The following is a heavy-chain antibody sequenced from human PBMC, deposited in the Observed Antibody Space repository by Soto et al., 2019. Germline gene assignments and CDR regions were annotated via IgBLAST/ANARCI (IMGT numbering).Heavy chain of an antibody. V-gene: IGHV3-30-3*01. CDR2: ISYDGSNK. J-gene: IGHJ4*02. Sequence: GSLRLSCAASGFTFSSYAMHWVRQAPGKGLEWVAVISYDGSNKYYADSVKGRFTISRDNSKNTLYLQMNSLRAEDTAVYYCARDRYYYDSSGYYNYWGQGTLVTVSS. CDR3: ARDRYYYDSSGYYNY. D-gene: IGHD3-22*01. CDR1: GFTFSSYA.